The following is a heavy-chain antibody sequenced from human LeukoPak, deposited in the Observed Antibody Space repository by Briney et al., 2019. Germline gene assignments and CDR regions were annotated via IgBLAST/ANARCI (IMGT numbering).Heavy chain of an antibody. J-gene: IGHJ3*01. Sequence: SETLSLTCALYGGSFSNYYWNWIRQTPGQGLEWIGQIYHSGHADYNPSLKSRVTISIDTSKNLFSLALRSVTAADTAVYYCARGGAVNGFDAWGQGQVSPSLQ. CDR2: IYHSGHA. V-gene: IGHV4-34*01. CDR1: GGSFSNYY. D-gene: IGHD6-19*01. CDR3: ARGGAVNGFDA.